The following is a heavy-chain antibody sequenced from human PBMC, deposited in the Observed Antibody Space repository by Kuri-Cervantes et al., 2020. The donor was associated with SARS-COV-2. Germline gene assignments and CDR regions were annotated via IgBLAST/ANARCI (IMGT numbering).Heavy chain of an antibody. CDR2: IYYSGST. CDR1: GGSISSGGYY. CDR3: ARANSDARLDY. Sequence: SETLSLTCTVSGGSISSGGYYWSWIRQHPGKGLEWIGYIYYSGSTYYNPSLNSRVTISIDRSKNQFSLRLRSVTAADTAVYYCARANSDARLDYWGQGTLVTVSS. D-gene: IGHD3-16*01. V-gene: IGHV4-31*03. J-gene: IGHJ4*02.